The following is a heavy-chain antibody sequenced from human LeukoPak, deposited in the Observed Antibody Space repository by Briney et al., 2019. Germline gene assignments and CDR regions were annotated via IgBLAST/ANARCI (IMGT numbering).Heavy chain of an antibody. J-gene: IGHJ4*02. Sequence: ASVTVSCKASGYTFTGYYMHWVRQAPGQGLEWMGWINPNSGGTNYAQKFQGRVTMTRDTSISTAYMELSRLRSDDTAVYYCAREGGVKYSSSWETDYWGQGTLVTVSS. CDR1: GYTFTGYY. CDR3: AREGGVKYSSSWETDY. V-gene: IGHV1-2*02. D-gene: IGHD6-13*01. CDR2: INPNSGGT.